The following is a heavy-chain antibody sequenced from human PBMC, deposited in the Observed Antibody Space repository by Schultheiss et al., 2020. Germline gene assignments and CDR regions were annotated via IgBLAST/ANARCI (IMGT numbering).Heavy chain of an antibody. V-gene: IGHV4-39*07. CDR2: VDYSGNT. CDR3: AREVIAAAGSFDP. J-gene: IGHJ5*02. Sequence: SETLSLTCSVSNASMNRETHYWGWVRQPPEKGLEWIGSVDYSGNTYYSPSLKSRVTISVDTSKNQFSLKLSSVTAADTAVYYCAREVIAAAGSFDPWGQGTLVTVSS. D-gene: IGHD6-13*01. CDR1: NASMNRETHY.